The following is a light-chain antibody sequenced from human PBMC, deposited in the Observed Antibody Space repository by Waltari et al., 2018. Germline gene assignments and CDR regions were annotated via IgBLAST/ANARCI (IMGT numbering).Light chain of an antibody. J-gene: IGLJ2*01. CDR1: SSDVGTTKR. CDR2: ADS. V-gene: IGLV2-23*01. Sequence: QSALPKPASVSGSPGRSDPISCTGTSSDVGTTKRVSWYQQHPGQAPKLMIYADSKRPAGVSVRFPGSKSGDVASLTITGRQPENEAEYFCSSYAGSSKGVFGGGTKVTVL. CDR3: SSYAGSSKGV.